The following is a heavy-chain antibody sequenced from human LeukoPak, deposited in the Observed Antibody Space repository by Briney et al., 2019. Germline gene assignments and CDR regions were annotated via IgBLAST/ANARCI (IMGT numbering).Heavy chain of an antibody. V-gene: IGHV3-7*01. J-gene: IGHJ6*03. Sequence: GGSLRLSCAASGFTFSSYWMTWVRQAPGKGLEWVANIKQDGSEKYYVDSVKGRFTISRDNAKNSLYLQVNSLRVEDTAVYYCARDLPIWSQNYYYHMDVWGKGTTVTVSS. CDR3: ARDLPIWSQNYYYHMDV. CDR1: GFTFSSYW. CDR2: IKQDGSEK. D-gene: IGHD3-10*01.